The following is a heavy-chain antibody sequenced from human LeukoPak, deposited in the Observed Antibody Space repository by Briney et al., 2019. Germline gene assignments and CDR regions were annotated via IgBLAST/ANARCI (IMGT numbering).Heavy chain of an antibody. J-gene: IGHJ3*02. CDR3: ARDRRIFGVLIGSGDALDI. D-gene: IGHD3-3*01. V-gene: IGHV3-74*01. Sequence: PGGSLRLSCAASGFTFSSYWMHWVRQAPGKGLVWVSRINSDGSSTSYADSVKGRFTISRDNAKNTLYLQMNSLRAEDTAVYYCARDRRIFGVLIGSGDALDIWGQGTTVTVSS. CDR2: INSDGSST. CDR1: GFTFSSYW.